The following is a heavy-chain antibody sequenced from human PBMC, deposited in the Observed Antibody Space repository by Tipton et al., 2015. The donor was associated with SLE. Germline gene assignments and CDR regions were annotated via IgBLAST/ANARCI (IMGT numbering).Heavy chain of an antibody. CDR2: IYTSGST. CDR3: ARRITGTSRMDV. D-gene: IGHD1-7*01. CDR1: GGSINSGSHH. Sequence: SLTCTVSGGSINSGSHHWNWIRQPAGKGLEWIGRIYTSGSTNYNPSLKSRVTISIDTSKNQFSLKVSSVTAADTAVYYCARRITGTSRMDVWGKGITVTVSS. J-gene: IGHJ6*04. V-gene: IGHV4-61*02.